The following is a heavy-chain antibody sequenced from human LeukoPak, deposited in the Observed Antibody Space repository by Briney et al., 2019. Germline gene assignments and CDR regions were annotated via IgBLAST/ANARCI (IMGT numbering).Heavy chain of an antibody. CDR3: ASTIVVVPAAMQEPGAFDI. CDR2: IYPGDSDT. V-gene: IGHV5-51*01. CDR1: GYSFTSYW. D-gene: IGHD2-2*01. J-gene: IGHJ3*02. Sequence: GESLKTSCKGSGYSFTSYWIGWVRQMPGKGLEWMGIIYPGDSDTRYSPSFQGQVTISADKSISTAYLQWSSLKASDTAMYYCASTIVVVPAAMQEPGAFDIWGQGTMVTVSS.